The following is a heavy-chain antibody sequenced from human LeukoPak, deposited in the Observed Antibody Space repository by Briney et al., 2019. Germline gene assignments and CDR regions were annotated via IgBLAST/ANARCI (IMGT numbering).Heavy chain of an antibody. Sequence: GGSLRLSCAASGFIVSGDFMSWVRQAPGRGLEWVATIAANGNDKDYEDALQGRFTISRDNTRNSLSLRIDSLRAEDTAQYYCAREVFFQFDNWGQGALVTASS. CDR1: GFIVSGDF. J-gene: IGHJ4*02. V-gene: IGHV3-7*03. CDR3: AREVFFQFDN. CDR2: IAANGNDK.